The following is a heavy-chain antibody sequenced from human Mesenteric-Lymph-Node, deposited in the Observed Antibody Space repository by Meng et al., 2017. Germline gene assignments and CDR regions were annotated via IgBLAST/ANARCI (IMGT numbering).Heavy chain of an antibody. J-gene: IGHJ6*02. D-gene: IGHD5-12*01. CDR1: GFTFSSYW. CDR3: AREPIEIVATTNYYYYGMDV. V-gene: IGHV3-7*01. CDR2: IKQDGSEK. Sequence: GESLKISCAASGFTFSSYWMSWVRQAPGKGLEWVANIKQDGSEKYYVDSVKGRFTISRDNAKNSLYLQMNSLRAEDTAVYYCAREPIEIVATTNYYYYGMDVWGQGTTVTVSS.